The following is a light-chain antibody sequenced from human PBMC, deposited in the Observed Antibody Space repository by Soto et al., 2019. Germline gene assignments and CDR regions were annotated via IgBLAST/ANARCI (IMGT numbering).Light chain of an antibody. CDR3: QQSLTIPYA. J-gene: IGKJ2*01. CDR2: AAS. CDR1: QTISTH. Sequence: DIQMTQSPSSLSASVGDRVTITCRASQTISTHLNWYQQKPGKAPKLLIYAASTLQSGVPSRFSCSGSGTDFTLTISSLQPEDFATYYCQQSLTIPYAFGQGTKLAIK. V-gene: IGKV1-39*01.